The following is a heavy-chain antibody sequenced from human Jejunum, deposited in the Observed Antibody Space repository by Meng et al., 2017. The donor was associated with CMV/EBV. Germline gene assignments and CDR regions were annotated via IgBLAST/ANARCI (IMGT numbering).Heavy chain of an antibody. J-gene: IGHJ5*02. CDR2: IIPIVDIT. V-gene: IGHV1-69*04. Sequence: KASGGTFRNYGINWVLQSPGQGLEWMGSIIPIVDITNYSQKFQGRFTISADISTSTVYMDLSSLRSDDTAVYYCAREGDGNNLFWFDPWGQGTLVTVSS. CDR1: GGTFRNYG. CDR3: AREGDGNNLFWFDP. D-gene: IGHD5-24*01.